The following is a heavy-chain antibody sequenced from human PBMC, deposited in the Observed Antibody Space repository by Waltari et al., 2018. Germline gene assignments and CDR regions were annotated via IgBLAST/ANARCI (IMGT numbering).Heavy chain of an antibody. J-gene: IGHJ4*02. CDR2: INPNSGGT. V-gene: IGHV1-2*06. D-gene: IGHD6-19*01. CDR1: GYTFTGYY. Sequence: QVQLVQSGAEVKKPGASVKVSCKASGYTFTGYYMHWVRQAPGQGLEWMGRINPNSGGTNYAQKFQGRVTMTRDTSISTAYMELSRLRSDDTAVYYCASTIVGIAVAGTLAYWGQGTLVTVSS. CDR3: ASTIVGIAVAGTLAY.